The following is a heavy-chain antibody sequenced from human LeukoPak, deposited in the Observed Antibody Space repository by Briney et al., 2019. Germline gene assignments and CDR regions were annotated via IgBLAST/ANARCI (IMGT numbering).Heavy chain of an antibody. CDR1: GGSISPYY. V-gene: IGHV4-59*08. J-gene: IGHJ3*02. CDR3: ATHYDVLTGYAAAAFDI. D-gene: IGHD3-9*01. CDR2: IYYSGTT. Sequence: SETLSLTCTVSGGSISPYYWSWIRQPPGKGLEWIGYIYYSGTTHYNPSLESQVTMSVDTSKNQFSLKLSSVTAADTAVYYCATHYDVLTGYAAAAFDIWGQGTMVTVSS.